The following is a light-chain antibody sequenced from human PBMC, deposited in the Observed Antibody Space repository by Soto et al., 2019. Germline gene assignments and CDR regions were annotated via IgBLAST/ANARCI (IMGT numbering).Light chain of an antibody. J-gene: IGKJ3*01. CDR2: AAS. CDR3: QQSYNTPLT. Sequence: DIQMTQSPSSLSASVGDRVTITCRASQSISSYLNWYQQKPGKAPKFLIYAASSLQSGVPSRFSGSGSGTDFTLTISSLLPEDFATYYCQQSYNTPLTFGPGTKVDIK. CDR1: QSISSY. V-gene: IGKV1-39*01.